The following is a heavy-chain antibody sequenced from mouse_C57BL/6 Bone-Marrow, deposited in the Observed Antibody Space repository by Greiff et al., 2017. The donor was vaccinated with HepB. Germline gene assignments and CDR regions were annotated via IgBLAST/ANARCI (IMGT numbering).Heavy chain of an antibody. J-gene: IGHJ1*03. Sequence: EVQLQQSGPELVKPGASVKISCKASGYTFTDYYMNWVKQSHGKSLEWIGDINPNNGGTSYNQKFKGKATLTVDKSSSTAYMELRSLTSEDSAVYYCARGDWYVDVWGTGTTVTVSS. CDR1: GYTFTDYY. V-gene: IGHV1-26*01. CDR3: ARGDWYVDV. CDR2: INPNNGGT.